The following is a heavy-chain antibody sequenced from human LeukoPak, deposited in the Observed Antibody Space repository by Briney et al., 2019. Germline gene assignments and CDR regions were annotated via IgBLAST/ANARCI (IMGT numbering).Heavy chain of an antibody. Sequence: GGSLRLSCAASGFTFSSYAMSWVRQAPGKGLEWVSASSGSGGSTYYADSVKGRFTISSDNSKNTLYLQMNSLRAEDTAVYYCAKDAHYYDSSGYYPFTFDYWGQGTLVTVSS. D-gene: IGHD3-22*01. CDR1: GFTFSSYA. CDR2: SSGSGGST. V-gene: IGHV3-23*01. J-gene: IGHJ4*02. CDR3: AKDAHYYDSSGYYPFTFDY.